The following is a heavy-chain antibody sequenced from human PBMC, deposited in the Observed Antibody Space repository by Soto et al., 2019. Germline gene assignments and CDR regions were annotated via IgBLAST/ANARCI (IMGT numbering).Heavy chain of an antibody. CDR2: IYYSGST. J-gene: IGHJ6*02. D-gene: IGHD1-26*01. Sequence: SETLSLTCTVSVGSISSYYWSWIRQPPGKGLEWIGYIYYSGSTNYNPSLKSRVTISVDTSKNQFSLKLSSVTAADTAVYYCARSLSGYYYYYGMDVWGQGTTVTVSS. CDR3: ARSLSGYYYYYGMDV. V-gene: IGHV4-59*01. CDR1: VGSISSYY.